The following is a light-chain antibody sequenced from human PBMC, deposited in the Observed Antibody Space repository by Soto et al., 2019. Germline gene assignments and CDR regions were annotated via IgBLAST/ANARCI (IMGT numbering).Light chain of an antibody. V-gene: IGKV1-33*01. Sequence: DIQMTQSPSSLSASVGDRVTITCQARQDIKHYLNWYQQKPGKAPNLLIYDTSVLETGVPSRFSGSKSGTDFTFTISSLQPEDVATYYCQQYDNWPITFGQGTRLEIK. CDR2: DTS. CDR3: QQYDNWPIT. J-gene: IGKJ5*01. CDR1: QDIKHY.